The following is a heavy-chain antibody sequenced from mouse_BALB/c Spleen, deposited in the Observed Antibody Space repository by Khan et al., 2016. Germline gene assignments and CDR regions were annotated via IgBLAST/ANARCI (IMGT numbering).Heavy chain of an antibody. J-gene: IGHJ2*01. CDR1: GYTFTSYW. CDR3: ARGIPPDY. Sequence: QVRLQQSGAELARPGASVKLSCKASGYTFTSYWMQWVKQRPGQGLEWIGAIYPGDGDTRYTQKFKDKATLTADNSSSTAYMQLSSLASEDSAVYYCARGIPPDYWGQGTTLTVSS. V-gene: IGHV1-87*01. CDR2: IYPGDGDT.